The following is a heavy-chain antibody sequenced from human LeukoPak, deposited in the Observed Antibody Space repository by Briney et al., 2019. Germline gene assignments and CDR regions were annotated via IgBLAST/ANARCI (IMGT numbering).Heavy chain of an antibody. D-gene: IGHD7-27*01. CDR2: TYYRSKWKN. J-gene: IGHJ5*02. V-gene: IGHV6-1*01. Sequence: SQTLSLTFAISGDSVSSNSVTWNWIRQSPSRGLEWLGRTYYRSKWKNDYAVSVKSRITINPDTSKNQFSLQLNSVTPEDTAVYYCARRSLGNWFDPWGQGTLVTVSS. CDR1: GDSVSSNSVT. CDR3: ARRSLGNWFDP.